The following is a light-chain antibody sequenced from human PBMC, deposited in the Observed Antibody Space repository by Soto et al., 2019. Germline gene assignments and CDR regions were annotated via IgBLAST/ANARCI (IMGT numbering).Light chain of an antibody. CDR2: AAS. V-gene: IGKV1-39*01. CDR1: QSISSY. J-gene: IGKJ1*01. Sequence: DIQMPQSPSSLSASVGDRVTITCRASQSISSYLNWYQQKPGKAPKLLIYAASSLQSGVPSRFSGSRSGTDFTLTISSLHPEDFATYYSQQSYSTLWTFGQGTKVEVK. CDR3: QQSYSTLWT.